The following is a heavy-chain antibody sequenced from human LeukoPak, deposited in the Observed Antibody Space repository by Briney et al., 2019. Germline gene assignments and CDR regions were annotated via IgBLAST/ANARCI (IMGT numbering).Heavy chain of an antibody. D-gene: IGHD1-26*01. CDR3: AIHIVGASNWFDP. J-gene: IGHJ5*02. CDR1: GGSFSGYY. Sequence: SETLSLTCAVYGGSFSGYYWSWIRQPPGKGLEWIGEINHSGSTNYNPSLKSRVTISVDTSKNQFSLKLSSVTAADTAVYYCAIHIVGASNWFDPWGQGTLVTVSS. CDR2: INHSGST. V-gene: IGHV4-34*01.